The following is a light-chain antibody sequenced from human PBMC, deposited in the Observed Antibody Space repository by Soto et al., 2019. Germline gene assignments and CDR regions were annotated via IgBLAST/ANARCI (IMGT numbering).Light chain of an antibody. J-gene: IGKJ4*01. Sequence: EIELTQSPGALSLSPGERATLSCRASQTVTTHYLAWYQQKPGQAPRLLIYTTSNRATGVPDRFSGSGSGTDFTLTINSLDPEDSAVYYCQQYGSSPLTFGGGTKVEI. CDR3: QQYGSSPLT. V-gene: IGKV3-20*01. CDR1: QTVTTHY. CDR2: TTS.